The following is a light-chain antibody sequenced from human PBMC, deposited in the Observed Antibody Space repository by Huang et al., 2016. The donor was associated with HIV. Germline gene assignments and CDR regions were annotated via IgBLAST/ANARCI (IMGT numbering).Light chain of an antibody. CDR1: QGISNS. CDR3: QQYYSTPPFT. J-gene: IGKJ3*01. V-gene: IGKV1-NL1*01. CDR2: AAS. Sequence: DIQMTQSPSSLSASVGDRVTITCRASQGISNSLAWYQQKPGKAPKLLLYAASRLESGVPSRFGGSGSGTDYTLTISSLQPEDLATYYCQQYYSTPPFTFGPGTKVDIK.